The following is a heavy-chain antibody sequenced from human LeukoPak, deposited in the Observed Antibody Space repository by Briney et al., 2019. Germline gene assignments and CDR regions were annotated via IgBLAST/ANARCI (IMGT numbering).Heavy chain of an antibody. CDR1: GGSISSSNW. V-gene: IGHV4-4*02. D-gene: IGHD2-21*01. J-gene: IGHJ3*02. Sequence: SETLSLTCAVSGGSISSSNWWSWVRQPPGKGLEWIGEIYHSGSTNYNPSLKSRVTISVDTSKNQFSLKLSSVTAADTAVYYCARDGVILDAFDIWGQGTMVTVSS. CDR3: ARDGVILDAFDI. CDR2: IYHSGST.